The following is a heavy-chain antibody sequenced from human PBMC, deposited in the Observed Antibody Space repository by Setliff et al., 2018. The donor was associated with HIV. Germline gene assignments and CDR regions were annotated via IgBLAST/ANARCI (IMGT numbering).Heavy chain of an antibody. CDR1: GGSISGSDYY. J-gene: IGHJ6*02. CDR3: VRERRRSPLSYGLDV. V-gene: IGHV4-31*03. Sequence: SETLSLTCTVSGGSISGSDYYWNWIRQYPVKGLEWIGHIYYNGRTLFNPALGTRLNMSVDTSENQFSLHLNSVTAADTAVYYCVRERRRSPLSYGLDVWGQGTTVTVSS. CDR2: IYYNGRT.